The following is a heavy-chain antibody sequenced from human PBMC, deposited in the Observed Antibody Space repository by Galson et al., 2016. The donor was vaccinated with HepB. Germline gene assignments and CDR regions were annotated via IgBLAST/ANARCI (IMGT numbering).Heavy chain of an antibody. D-gene: IGHD1-26*01. Sequence: SLRLSCAASGFTFSSYDMHWVRQATGKGLEWVSTIGTAGDTYYPGSGKGRFTLSRENAKNSLYLQMNSLRAGDTAFYYCVRGACRAGDWYFDLWGRGTLVTVSS. J-gene: IGHJ2*01. V-gene: IGHV3-13*01. CDR2: IGTAGDT. CDR1: GFTFSSYD. CDR3: VRGACRAGDWYFDL.